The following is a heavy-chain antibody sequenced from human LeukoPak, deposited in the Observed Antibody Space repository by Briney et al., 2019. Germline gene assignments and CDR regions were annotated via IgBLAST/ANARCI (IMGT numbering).Heavy chain of an antibody. J-gene: IGHJ4*02. D-gene: IGHD3-10*01. V-gene: IGHV3-74*01. CDR1: EFTFSNYW. CDR2: INSDGSGT. Sequence: GGSLRLSCAASEFTFSNYWIHWVRQAPGRGLVWVSRINSDGSGTNYADSVKGRFTISRDNSNNTLYLQMKSLRAEDTAVYYCAREVGSGNSDRYFDYWGQGTLVTVSS. CDR3: AREVGSGNSDRYFDY.